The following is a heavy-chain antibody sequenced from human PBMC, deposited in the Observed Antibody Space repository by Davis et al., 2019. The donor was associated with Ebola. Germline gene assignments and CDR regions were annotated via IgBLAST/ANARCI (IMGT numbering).Heavy chain of an antibody. V-gene: IGHV3-21*01. CDR2: ISSSTTYI. CDR3: ARGSTPRYYYYMDV. D-gene: IGHD4-23*01. Sequence: GESLKISCAASGFTFTDHYIDWVRQAPGKGLEWVSSISSSTTYIYYADSVKGRFTISRDNAKNSLYLQMNSLRAEDTAAYYCARGSTPRYYYYMDVWGKGTTVTVSS. J-gene: IGHJ6*03. CDR1: GFTFTDHY.